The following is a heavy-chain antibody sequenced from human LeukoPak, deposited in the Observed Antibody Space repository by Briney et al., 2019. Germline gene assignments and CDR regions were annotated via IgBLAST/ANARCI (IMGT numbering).Heavy chain of an antibody. CDR1: GFTFSSYD. Sequence: GGSLRLSCSASGFTFSSYDMHWVRQAPGKGLEWVANIKEDGSEKYYVDSVKGRFTISRDNAKNSLYLQMNSLTAEDTAVYYCARSAGSSNWYEGYYFDYWGQGTLVTVSS. V-gene: IGHV3-7*01. CDR2: IKEDGSEK. CDR3: ARSAGSSNWYEGYYFDY. J-gene: IGHJ4*02. D-gene: IGHD6-13*01.